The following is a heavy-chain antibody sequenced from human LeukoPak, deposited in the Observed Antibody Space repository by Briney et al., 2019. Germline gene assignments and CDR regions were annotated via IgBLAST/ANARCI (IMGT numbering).Heavy chain of an antibody. CDR2: IYYSGST. CDR3: ARGTLYDSSGQTFAY. D-gene: IGHD3-22*01. CDR1: GGSISSYY. Sequence: SETLSLTCTVSGGSISSYYWSWIRQPPGKGLEWIGYIYYSGSTNYNPSLKSRVTISVDTSKNQFSLKLSSVTAADTAVYYCARGTLYDSSGQTFAYRGQGTLVTVSS. J-gene: IGHJ4*02. V-gene: IGHV4-59*01.